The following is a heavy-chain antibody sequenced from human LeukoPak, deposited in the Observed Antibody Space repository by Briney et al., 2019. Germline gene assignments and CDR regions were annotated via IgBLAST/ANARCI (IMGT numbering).Heavy chain of an antibody. J-gene: IGHJ5*02. CDR2: IYYSGST. CDR3: ARNPPDCSSTSCPNNWFDP. CDR1: GGSISSYY. V-gene: IGHV4-59*08. Sequence: SETLSLTCTVSGGSISSYYWSWIRQPPGKGLEWIGYIYYSGSTNYNPSLNSRVTISVDTSKNQFSLKLSSVTAADTAVYYCARNPPDCSSTSCPNNWFDPWGQGTLVTVSS. D-gene: IGHD2-2*01.